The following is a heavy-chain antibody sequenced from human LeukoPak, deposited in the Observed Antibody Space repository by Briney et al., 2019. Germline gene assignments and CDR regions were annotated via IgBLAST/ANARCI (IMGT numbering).Heavy chain of an antibody. CDR2: LNPNSGGT. CDR3: ARELIGGYYDSSGYNFDY. D-gene: IGHD3-22*01. Sequence: ASVKVSCKASGYTFTGYYMHWVRQAPGQGLGWMGWLNPNSGGTNYAQKFQGRVTMTRDTSISTAYMELSRLRSDDTAVYYCARELIGGYYDSSGYNFDYWGQGTLVTVSS. CDR1: GYTFTGYY. V-gene: IGHV1-2*02. J-gene: IGHJ4*02.